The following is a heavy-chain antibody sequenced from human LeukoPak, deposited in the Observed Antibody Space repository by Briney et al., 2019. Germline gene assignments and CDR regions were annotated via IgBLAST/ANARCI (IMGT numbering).Heavy chain of an antibody. CDR1: GFTFSSYS. J-gene: IGHJ6*02. CDR3: ARRLYYYYGMDV. Sequence: GGSLRLSCAGSGFTFSSYSMNWVRQAPGKGLEWVSSISSSSSYIYYADSVKGRFTISRDNAKNSLYLQMNSLRAEDTVVYYCARRLYYYYGMDVWGQGTTVTVSS. D-gene: IGHD2-21*01. CDR2: ISSSSSYI. V-gene: IGHV3-21*01.